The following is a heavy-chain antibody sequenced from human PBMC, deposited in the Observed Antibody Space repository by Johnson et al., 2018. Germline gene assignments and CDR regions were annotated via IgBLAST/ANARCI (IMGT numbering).Heavy chain of an antibody. V-gene: IGHV5-51*01. Sequence: VQLVQSGAELKKPGESLKISCKGSGYFYTNYWIGWVRQMPGKGLEWMGIIYPGDSDTRYSPSFQGQVTISADQSITTAYLQWSSLKASDTAIYYCGRHISPTGRRLDPWGQGSLVTVSS. CDR2: IYPGDSDT. J-gene: IGHJ5*02. CDR3: GRHISPTGRRLDP. CDR1: GYFYTNYW.